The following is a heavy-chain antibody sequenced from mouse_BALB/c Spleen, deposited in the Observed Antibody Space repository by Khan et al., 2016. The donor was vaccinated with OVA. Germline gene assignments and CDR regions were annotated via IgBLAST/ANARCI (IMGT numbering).Heavy chain of an antibody. J-gene: IGHJ2*01. V-gene: IGHV3-1*02. CDR1: GYSITSCYG. Sequence: EVKLEESGPGLVKPSQSLSLTCTVTGYSITSCYGWNWLRQFPGNQLEWMGYISYSGSTNYNPSLKSRITITRDTSKNQFFLQLNSVTTEDTATYYCARTARIKYWGQGTTLTVSS. CDR2: ISYSGST. CDR3: ARTARIKY. D-gene: IGHD1-2*01.